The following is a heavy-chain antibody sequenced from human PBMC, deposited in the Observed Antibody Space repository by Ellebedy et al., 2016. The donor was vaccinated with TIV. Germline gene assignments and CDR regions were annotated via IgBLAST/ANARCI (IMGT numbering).Heavy chain of an antibody. CDR3: ARSHSLPRAMDV. CDR2: IDPGDSDT. V-gene: IGHV5-51*01. CDR1: GYSFSTYW. D-gene: IGHD1-26*01. Sequence: GGSLRLXXKASGYSFSTYWVGWVRQMPGKGLEWMGIIDPGDSDTRYSPSFEGQVTISADKSITTAYLQWSSLKASDTAMYYCARSHSLPRAMDVWGQGTTVTVSS. J-gene: IGHJ6*02.